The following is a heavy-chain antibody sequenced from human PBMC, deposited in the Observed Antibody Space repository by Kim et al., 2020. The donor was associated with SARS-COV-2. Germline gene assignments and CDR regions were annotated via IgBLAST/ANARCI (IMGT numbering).Heavy chain of an antibody. V-gene: IGHV6-1*01. D-gene: IGHD1-20*01. Sequence: NDYAVSVKSRITINPDTSKNQFSLQLNSVTPEDTAVYYCARGITGTDFDYWGQGTLVTVSS. CDR3: ARGITGTDFDY. J-gene: IGHJ4*02. CDR2: N.